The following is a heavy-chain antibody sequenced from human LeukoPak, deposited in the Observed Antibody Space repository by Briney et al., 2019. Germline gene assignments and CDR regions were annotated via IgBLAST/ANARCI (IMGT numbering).Heavy chain of an antibody. CDR2: TYYRSKWYY. CDR3: ARDPVGGSTIFDY. Sequence: SQTLSLTCAISGDSFSSNSAAWNWLRQSPSRGLEWLGGTYYRSKWYYDYAVAVKSRISINPDTSKNQFSLQLSSVTPEDTAVYYCARDPVGGSTIFDYWGQGTLVTVSS. V-gene: IGHV6-1*01. J-gene: IGHJ4*02. D-gene: IGHD1-26*01. CDR1: GDSFSSNSAA.